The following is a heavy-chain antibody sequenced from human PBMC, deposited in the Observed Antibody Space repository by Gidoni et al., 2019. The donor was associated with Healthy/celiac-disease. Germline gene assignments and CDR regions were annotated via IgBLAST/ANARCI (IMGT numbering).Heavy chain of an antibody. J-gene: IGHJ6*02. CDR3: ARDRLRFLEWLATIHYGMDV. V-gene: IGHV3-11*01. CDR1: GFTFSASY. D-gene: IGHD3-3*01. CDR2: ISSSGSTI. Sequence: QVQLVESGGGLVKPGGSLRLSCAASGFTFSASYMHWIRQAPGKGLEWVSYISSSGSTIYYADSVKGRFTISRDNAKNSLYLQMNSLRAEDTAVHYCARDRLRFLEWLATIHYGMDVWGQGTTVTVSS.